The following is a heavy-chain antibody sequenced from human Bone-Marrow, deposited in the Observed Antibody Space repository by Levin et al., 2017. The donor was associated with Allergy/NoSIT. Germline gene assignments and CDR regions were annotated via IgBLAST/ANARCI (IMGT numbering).Heavy chain of an antibody. D-gene: IGHD6-6*01. J-gene: IGHJ4*02. CDR2: INPTGGRT. V-gene: IGHV1-46*01. CDR1: GYTFTNYY. Sequence: ASVKVSCKASGYTFTNYYIHWVRQAPGRGVEWMGGINPTGGRTTYAQMFQGRVALTTDTSTSTVYMELSSLRVEDTAVYYCARAAINPEYSSTWYFDYWGQGTLVTVSS. CDR3: ARAAINPEYSSTWYFDY.